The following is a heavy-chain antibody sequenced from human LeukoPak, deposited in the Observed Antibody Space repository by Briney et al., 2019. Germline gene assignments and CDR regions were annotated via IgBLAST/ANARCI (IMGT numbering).Heavy chain of an antibody. CDR3: AKRGVERVGDYHYYYYLDV. CDR1: GFTFSSYA. J-gene: IGHJ6*03. CDR2: ISDSGDST. V-gene: IGHV3-23*01. Sequence: GGSLRLYCAASGFTFSSYAMNWVRQALGKGLQWVSRISDSGDSTYYADSVKGRFTISRDTSKNTLFLQMNSLRAEDTALYYCAKRGVERVGDYHYYYYLDVWGKGTTVTVSS. D-gene: IGHD1-1*01.